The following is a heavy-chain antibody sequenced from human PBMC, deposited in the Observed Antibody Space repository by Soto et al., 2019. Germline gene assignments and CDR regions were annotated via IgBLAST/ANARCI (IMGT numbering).Heavy chain of an antibody. V-gene: IGHV3-23*01. J-gene: IGHJ4*02. CDR3: AKGSDTHIVVVVAAIPGFDY. Sequence: PGGSLRLSCAASGFTFSSYAMSWVRQAPGKGLEWVSAISGSGGSTYYADSVKGRFTISRDNSKNTLYLQMNSLRAEDTAVYYCAKGSDTHIVVVVAAIPGFDYWGQGTLVTVSS. CDR2: ISGSGGST. D-gene: IGHD2-15*01. CDR1: GFTFSSYA.